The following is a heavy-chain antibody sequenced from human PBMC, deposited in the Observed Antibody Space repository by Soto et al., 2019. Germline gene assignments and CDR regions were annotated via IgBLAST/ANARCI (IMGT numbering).Heavy chain of an antibody. V-gene: IGHV1-3*01. J-gene: IGHJ4*02. CDR2: INVGYGNT. CDR1: GYTFISYA. CDR3: ARAQVGYFDY. Sequence: QVQLVQSGAEVKKPGASVKVSCKASGYTFISYAMHWVRQGPGQRLEWVGWINVGYGNTEYSQEFQGRVTITRDISASTVYMELRSLRSEDTAVYYCARAQVGYFDYWGQGTVVTVSS.